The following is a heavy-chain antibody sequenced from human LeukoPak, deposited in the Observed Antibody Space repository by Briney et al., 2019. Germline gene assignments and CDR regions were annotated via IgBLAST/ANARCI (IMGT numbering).Heavy chain of an antibody. D-gene: IGHD3-10*01. V-gene: IGHV3-11*06. CDR2: IISSRRYT. CDR1: GFTFSVYY. Sequence: GGSVTLSCAPSGFTFSVYYTSWTRHPPGKGLEWVSYIISSRRYTNHAHCVKDRFTISRDNAKNSLYLQRNSLRAEDTSVYDSARELSAAPDHWGQGTLVTVSS. CDR3: ARELSAAPDH. J-gene: IGHJ4*02.